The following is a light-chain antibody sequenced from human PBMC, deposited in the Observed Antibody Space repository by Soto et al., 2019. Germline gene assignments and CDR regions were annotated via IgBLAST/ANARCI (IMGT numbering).Light chain of an antibody. CDR2: AAS. J-gene: IGKJ5*01. CDR1: QGISNH. CDR3: QKYNSAPLT. Sequence: DIQMTQSPSSLSASVGDRSTITCLASQGISNHLAWYQQKPGEVPKPLIYAASALQAGVPSRFSGSGSGTDFTLTISSLQPEDVATYYCQKYNSAPLTFGPGTRLDIK. V-gene: IGKV1-27*01.